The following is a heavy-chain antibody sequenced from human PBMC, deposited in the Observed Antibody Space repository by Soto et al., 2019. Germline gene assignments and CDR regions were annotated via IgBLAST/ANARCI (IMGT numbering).Heavy chain of an antibody. CDR3: ARGIDYVWGSYRARWFDP. D-gene: IGHD3-16*02. J-gene: IGHJ5*02. V-gene: IGHV4-34*01. CDR2: INHSGST. CDR1: GWSFSGYY. Sequence: SETLSLTCAVYGWSFSGYYWSWIRQPPGKGLEWIGEINHSGSTNYNPSLKSRVTISVDTSKNQFSLKLSSVTAADTAVYYCARGIDYVWGSYRARWFDPWGQGTLVTVSS.